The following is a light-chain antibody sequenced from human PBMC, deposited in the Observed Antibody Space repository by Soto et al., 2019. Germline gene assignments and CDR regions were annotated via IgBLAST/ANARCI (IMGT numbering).Light chain of an antibody. V-gene: IGKV3-15*01. CDR1: QSVSSN. CDR3: QQYNNWPALT. CDR2: GAS. Sequence: EIVMTQSPATLSVSPGERATLSCRASQSVSSNLAWYQQKPGQAPRLLIYGASTRATGIPARFGGSRSGAEFTLTISSLQSEDVGVDYCQQYNNWPALTFGGGTKVEIK. J-gene: IGKJ4*01.